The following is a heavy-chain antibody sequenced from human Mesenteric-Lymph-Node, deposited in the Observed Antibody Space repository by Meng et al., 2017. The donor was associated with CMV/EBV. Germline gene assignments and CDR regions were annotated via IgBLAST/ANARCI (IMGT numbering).Heavy chain of an antibody. Sequence: ASVKVSCKSSGDTFTSYFMHWVRQAPGQGLEWMGIINPTDGTTSYAQKFQGRVTMTRDTSTSTVYMELRSLRSDDTAVYYCARGKNIAWFDPWGQGTLVTVSS. CDR2: INPTDGTT. J-gene: IGHJ5*02. D-gene: IGHD1/OR15-1a*01. CDR1: GDTFTSYF. V-gene: IGHV1-46*01. CDR3: ARGKNIAWFDP.